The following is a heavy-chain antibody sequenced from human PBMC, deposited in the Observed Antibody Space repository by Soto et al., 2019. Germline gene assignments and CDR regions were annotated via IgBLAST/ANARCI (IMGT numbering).Heavy chain of an antibody. V-gene: IGHV4-61*01. CDR2: IYYSGST. D-gene: IGHD3-22*01. CDR3: ARGYDY. CDR1: GGSVSSGSYY. J-gene: IGHJ4*02. Sequence: SETLSLTCTVSGGSVSSGSYYWSWIRQPPGKGLEWIGYIYYSGSTNYNPSLKSRVTISVDTSKNQFSLKLSSVTAADTAVYYCARGYDYWGQGTLVTVSS.